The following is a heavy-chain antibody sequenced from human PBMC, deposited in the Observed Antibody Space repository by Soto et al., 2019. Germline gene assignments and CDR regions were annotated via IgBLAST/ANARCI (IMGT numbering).Heavy chain of an antibody. CDR2: ISGSGGST. J-gene: IGHJ4*02. V-gene: IGHV3-23*01. D-gene: IGHD3-3*01. Sequence: GGSLRLSCAASGFTFSSYAMSWVRQAPGKGLEWVSAISGSGGSTYYADSVKGRFNISRDNSKNTLYLQMNSLRAEDTAVYYCEKDNGVEGLDYWGQGNLVTVSS. CDR1: GFTFSSYA. CDR3: EKDNGVEGLDY.